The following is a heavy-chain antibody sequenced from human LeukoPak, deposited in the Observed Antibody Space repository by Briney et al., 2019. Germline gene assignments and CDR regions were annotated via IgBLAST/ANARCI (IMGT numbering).Heavy chain of an antibody. CDR2: ISSSGRTI. CDR1: GFSFSDYY. D-gene: IGHD2-21*01. CDR3: ARDLSRSDWGGLDY. Sequence: GGSLRLSCAASGFSFSDYYMSWIRQAPGKGLEWVSYISSSGRTIYYADSVKGRFTISRDNAKNSLYLQMNSLRAEDTAVYYCARDLSRSDWGGLDYWGQGTLVTVSS. V-gene: IGHV3-11*04. J-gene: IGHJ4*02.